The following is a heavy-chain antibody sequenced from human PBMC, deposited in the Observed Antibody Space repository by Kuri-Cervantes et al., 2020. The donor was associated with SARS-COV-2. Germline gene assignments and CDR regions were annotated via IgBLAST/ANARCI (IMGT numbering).Heavy chain of an antibody. Sequence: SLKISCAASGFNFDDYAMHWVRQAPGKGLEWVSGISWSSDTIGYADSVKGRFTISRDNAKNMLFLQMNSLRAEDTAVYYCVRDGDHWNFDYWGQGTLVTVSS. CDR2: ISWSSDTI. J-gene: IGHJ4*02. V-gene: IGHV3-9*01. CDR1: GFNFDDYA. CDR3: VRDGDHWNFDY. D-gene: IGHD1-1*01.